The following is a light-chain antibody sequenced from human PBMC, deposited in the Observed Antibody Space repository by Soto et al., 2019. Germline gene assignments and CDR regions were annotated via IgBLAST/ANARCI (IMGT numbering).Light chain of an antibody. CDR1: QRIGTS. Sequence: DIQMTQSPSTLSASVRDRVSFTCRASQRIGTSLAWYQLKPGQPPKLLIFDASTLERGVPSRFSGSGSGTEFTLTISTLQPDDFATYYCQQYTSYSRTFGQGTKVEIK. V-gene: IGKV1-5*01. CDR2: DAS. CDR3: QQYTSYSRT. J-gene: IGKJ1*01.